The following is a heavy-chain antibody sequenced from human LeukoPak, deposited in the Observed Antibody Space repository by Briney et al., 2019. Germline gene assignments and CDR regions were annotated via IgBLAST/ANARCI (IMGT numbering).Heavy chain of an antibody. J-gene: IGHJ4*02. CDR3: AKWVGDGYNPYYFDY. V-gene: IGHV3-23*01. CDR2: INGSGSST. D-gene: IGHD5-24*01. Sequence: PGESLTLSCAASGFTFSSYAMGWIRQPPGKGLEWVSAINGSGSSTYYADSVKGRFTISRDNSKNTLYLQMNSLRAEDTAVYYCAKWVGDGYNPYYFDYWGQGTLVTVSS. CDR1: GFTFSSYA.